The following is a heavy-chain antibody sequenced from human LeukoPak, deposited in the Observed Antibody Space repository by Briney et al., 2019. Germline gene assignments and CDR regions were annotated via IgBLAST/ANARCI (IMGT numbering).Heavy chain of an antibody. D-gene: IGHD2-21*01. J-gene: IGHJ3*02. CDR3: AGLRSGDYAFDI. CDR1: GYTFTSYG. Sequence: ASVKVSCKASGYTFTSYGISWVRQAPGQGLEWMGWISAYNGNTNYAQKLQGRVTMTTDTSTSTAYMELRSLRSDDTAVYYCAGLRSGDYAFDIWGQGTMVTVSS. V-gene: IGHV1-18*01. CDR2: ISAYNGNT.